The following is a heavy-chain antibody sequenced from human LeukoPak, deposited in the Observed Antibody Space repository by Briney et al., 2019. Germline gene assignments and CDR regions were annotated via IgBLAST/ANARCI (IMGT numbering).Heavy chain of an antibody. CDR1: GFTFSTYW. CDR3: ARDYAGSPDY. J-gene: IGHJ4*02. Sequence: GGSLRLSCTASGFTFSTYWINWVRQSPGKGLVWVALINGDGSTTTHADSVKGRFTISRDNARDTAYLQMNSLRDEDTAVYFCARDYAGSPDYWGQGTLVTVSA. CDR2: INGDGSTT. D-gene: IGHD3-10*01. V-gene: IGHV3-74*03.